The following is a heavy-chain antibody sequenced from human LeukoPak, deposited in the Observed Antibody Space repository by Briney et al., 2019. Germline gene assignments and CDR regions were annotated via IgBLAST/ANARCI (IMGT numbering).Heavy chain of an antibody. J-gene: IGHJ4*02. Sequence: GGSLRLSCAASGFPFSSYWMSWVRQAPAKGLEWVAFIRYDGSNKYYADSVKGRFTISRDNSKNTLYLQMNSLRAEDTAVYYCAKDGSLGYWGQGTLVTVSS. V-gene: IGHV3-30*02. CDR2: IRYDGSNK. D-gene: IGHD3-16*01. CDR1: GFPFSSYW. CDR3: AKDGSLGY.